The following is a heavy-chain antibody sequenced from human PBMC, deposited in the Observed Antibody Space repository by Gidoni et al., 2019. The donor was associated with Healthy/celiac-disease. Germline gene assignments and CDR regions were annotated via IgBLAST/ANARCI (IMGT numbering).Heavy chain of an antibody. CDR3: AKDYRGVVIRGYYFDY. Sequence: EVQLLESGGGLVQPGGSLRLSCAASGFTFSSYAMSGVRQAQGKGLEWVSAISGSGGSTYYADSVKGRFTISRDNSKNTLYLQMNSLRAEDTAVYYCAKDYRGVVIRGYYFDYWGQGTLVTVSS. J-gene: IGHJ4*02. D-gene: IGHD2-21*01. CDR2: ISGSGGST. V-gene: IGHV3-23*01. CDR1: GFTFSSYA.